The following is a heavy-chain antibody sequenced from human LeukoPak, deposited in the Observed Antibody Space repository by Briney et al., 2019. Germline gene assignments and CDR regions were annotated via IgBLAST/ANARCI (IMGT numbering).Heavy chain of an antibody. D-gene: IGHD2-2*01. CDR3: ARGQYCSSTSCSQFDY. CDR1: GGSISSLTFY. CDR2: IYYSGST. Sequence: SETLSLTCTVSGGSISSLTFYGGWIRQPPGKGLEWIGSIYYSGSTYYNPSLKSRVTMSVDTSKNQFSLRLSSVTAPDAAVYYCARGQYCSSTSCSQFDYWGQGTLVTVSS. J-gene: IGHJ4*02. V-gene: IGHV4-39*01.